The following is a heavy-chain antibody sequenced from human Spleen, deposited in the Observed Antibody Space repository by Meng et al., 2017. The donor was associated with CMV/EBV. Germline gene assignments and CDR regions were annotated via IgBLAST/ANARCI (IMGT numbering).Heavy chain of an antibody. Sequence: GGSLRLSCAASGFTFSSYWMSWVRQAPGKGLEWVANIKQDGSEKYYVGSVRGRFTISRDNAKNSLYLQMNSLRAEDTALYYCAKAASSLIAANRYGMDVWGQGTTVTVSS. CDR3: AKAASSLIAANRYGMDV. V-gene: IGHV3-7*03. J-gene: IGHJ6*02. D-gene: IGHD6-13*01. CDR1: GFTFSSYW. CDR2: IKQDGSEK.